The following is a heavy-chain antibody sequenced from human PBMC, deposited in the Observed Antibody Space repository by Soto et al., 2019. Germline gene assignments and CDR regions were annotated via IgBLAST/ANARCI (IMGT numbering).Heavy chain of an antibody. J-gene: IGHJ4*02. V-gene: IGHV1-2*02. CDR3: ARDFMGKYYDFWSGPAPVDY. CDR2: INPNSGGT. D-gene: IGHD3-3*01. CDR1: GYTFTGYY. Sequence: GASVKVSCKASGYTFTGYYMHWVRQAPGQGLEWMGWINPNSGGTNYAQKFQGRVTMTRDTSISTAYMELSRLRSDDTAVYYCARDFMGKYYDFWSGPAPVDYWGQGTQVTVS.